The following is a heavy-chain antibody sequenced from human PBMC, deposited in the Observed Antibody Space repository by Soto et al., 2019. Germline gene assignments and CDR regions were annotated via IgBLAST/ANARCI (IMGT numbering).Heavy chain of an antibody. V-gene: IGHV2-70*01. CDR3: ARIIVVVPAAPCYYYGMDV. D-gene: IGHD2-2*01. CDR1: GFSLSTSGMC. J-gene: IGHJ6*02. CDR2: IDWDDDK. Sequence: SGPTLVNPTQTLTLTCTFSGFSLSTSGMCVSWIRQPPGKALEWLALIDWDDDKYYSTSLKTRLTISKDTSKNQVVLTMTNMDPVDTAMYYCARIIVVVPAAPCYYYGMDVWGQGTTVTVSS.